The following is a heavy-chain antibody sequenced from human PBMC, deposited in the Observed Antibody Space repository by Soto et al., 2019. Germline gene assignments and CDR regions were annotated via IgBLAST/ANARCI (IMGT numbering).Heavy chain of an antibody. Sequence: GGSLRLSCAASGFTFSSYWMSWVRQAPGKGLEWVANIKQDGSEKYYVDSVKGRFTISRDNAKNSLYLQMNSLRAEDTAVYYWATAPDNKPRAFDIRGQGSIVTVSS. V-gene: IGHV3-7*01. D-gene: IGHD1-20*01. CDR2: IKQDGSEK. CDR1: GFTFSSYW. CDR3: ATAPDNKPRAFDI. J-gene: IGHJ3*02.